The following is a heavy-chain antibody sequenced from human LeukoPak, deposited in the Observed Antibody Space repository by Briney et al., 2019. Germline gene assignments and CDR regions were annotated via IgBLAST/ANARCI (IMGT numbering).Heavy chain of an antibody. Sequence: SETLSLTCAVYGGSFGGYYWSWIRQPPGKGLEWIGEINHSGSTNYNPSLKSRVTISVDTSKNQFSLKLSSVTAADTAVYYCARGRGSGKNYYGMDVWGKGTTVTVSS. V-gene: IGHV4-34*01. CDR3: ARGRGSGKNYYGMDV. D-gene: IGHD3-10*01. CDR2: INHSGST. J-gene: IGHJ6*04. CDR1: GGSFGGYY.